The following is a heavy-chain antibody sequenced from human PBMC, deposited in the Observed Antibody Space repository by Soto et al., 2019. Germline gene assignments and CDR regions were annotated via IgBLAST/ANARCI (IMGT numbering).Heavy chain of an antibody. Sequence: QVQLQESGPGLVKPSQTLSLTCTVSGGSISSGGYYWSWIRQHPGKGLEWIGYIYYSGSTYYNPSLKRRVTXXVXTSXNQFSLKLSSVTAADTAVYYCARKSGLGYGGTFDYWGQGTLVTVSS. CDR2: IYYSGST. CDR3: ARKSGLGYGGTFDY. D-gene: IGHD3-10*01. CDR1: GGSISSGGYY. V-gene: IGHV4-31*03. J-gene: IGHJ4*02.